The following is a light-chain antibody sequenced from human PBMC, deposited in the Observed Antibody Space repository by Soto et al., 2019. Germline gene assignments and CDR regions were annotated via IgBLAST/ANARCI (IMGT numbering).Light chain of an antibody. CDR3: RSLAFTNLL. J-gene: IGLJ2*01. CDR1: STDVGDYKY. CDR2: EVN. V-gene: IGLV2-8*01. Sequence: QSALTQPPSASGSPGQSVTISCTGTSTDVGDYKYVFWYQQHPGKAPKLLIYEVNKRPSGVPDRFSGSKSGNTASLTVSGLQAEDEDDYCCRSLAFTNLLFGGGTKVTVL.